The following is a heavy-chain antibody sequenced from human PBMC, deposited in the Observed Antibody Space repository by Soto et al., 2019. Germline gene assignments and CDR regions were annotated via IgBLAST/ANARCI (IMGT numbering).Heavy chain of an antibody. CDR1: GYTFSTYG. CDR2: ISDNSGTT. D-gene: IGHD3-10*01. CDR3: AREGVRGQRGVTYCDY. J-gene: IGHJ4*02. Sequence: QVQLVQSGAEVKKPGASVKVSCEASGYTFSTYGITWVRQAPGQGLEWMGWISDNSGTTNYAQQLQGRLTMTTDTSMSTAYMELSSLRSDDTAVYYCAREGVRGQRGVTYCDYWGQGTLVTVSS. V-gene: IGHV1-18*01.